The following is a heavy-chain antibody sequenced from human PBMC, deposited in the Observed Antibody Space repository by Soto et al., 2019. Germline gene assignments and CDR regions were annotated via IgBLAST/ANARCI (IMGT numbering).Heavy chain of an antibody. V-gene: IGHV3-23*01. CDR3: AKEMEELTTEPNWFDP. J-gene: IGHJ5*02. Sequence: EVQLLESGGGLVQPGGSLRLSCAASGFTFSSYAMSWVRQAPGKGLEWVSAISGSGGSTYYADSVKGRFTISRDNSKNTLYLQMNSLRAEDTAVYYCAKEMEELTTEPNWFDPWGQGTLVTVSS. D-gene: IGHD4-17*01. CDR1: GFTFSSYA. CDR2: ISGSGGST.